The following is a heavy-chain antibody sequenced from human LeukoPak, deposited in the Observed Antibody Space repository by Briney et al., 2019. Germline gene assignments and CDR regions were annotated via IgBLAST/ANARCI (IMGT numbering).Heavy chain of an antibody. CDR2: TYHSGST. V-gene: IGHV4-30-2*01. Sequence: PSETLSLTCAVSGGSISSGGYSWSWIRQPPGKGLEWIGYTYHSGSTYYNPSLKSRVTISVDRSKNQFSLKLSSVTAAATAVYYCARAYSDRFDPWGQGTLVTVSS. CDR1: GGSISSGGYS. D-gene: IGHD2-21*01. J-gene: IGHJ5*02. CDR3: ARAYSDRFDP.